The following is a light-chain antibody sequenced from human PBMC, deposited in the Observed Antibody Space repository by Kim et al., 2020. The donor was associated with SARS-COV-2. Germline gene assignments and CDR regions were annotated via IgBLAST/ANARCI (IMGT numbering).Light chain of an antibody. J-gene: IGLJ2*01. Sequence: SYELTQPPLVSVSPGQTASITCSGPELGDRYVFWYQHKPGQSPLLVIYQDTRRPSGIPERFSGSNSGRTATLTISETQAMDEADYYCQTWDSRVAIFRGGTQLTVL. V-gene: IGLV3-1*01. CDR2: QDT. CDR1: ELGDRY. CDR3: QTWDSRVAI.